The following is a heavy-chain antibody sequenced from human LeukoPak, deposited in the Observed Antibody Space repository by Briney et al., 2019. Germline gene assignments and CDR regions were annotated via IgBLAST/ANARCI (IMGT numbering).Heavy chain of an antibody. J-gene: IGHJ4*02. CDR2: ISYDGSNK. V-gene: IGHV3-30*03. CDR3: ATAMVRGVMAPLDY. D-gene: IGHD3-10*01. Sequence: GGSLRFSCAASGFTFSSYGMHWVRQAPGKGLEWVAVISYDGSNKYYADSVKGRFTISRDNSKNTLYLQMNSLRAEDTAVYYCATAMVRGVMAPLDYWGQGTLVTVSS. CDR1: GFTFSSYG.